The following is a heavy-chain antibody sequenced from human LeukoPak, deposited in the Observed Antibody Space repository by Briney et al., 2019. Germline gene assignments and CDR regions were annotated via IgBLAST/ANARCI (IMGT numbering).Heavy chain of an antibody. D-gene: IGHD3-10*01. CDR1: GFTFSSYA. V-gene: IGHV3-23*01. J-gene: IGHJ4*02. CDR2: ISGSGGST. Sequence: GGSLRLSCAASGFTFSSYAMHWVRQAPGKGLEWVSAISGSGGSTYYADSVKGRFTISRDNSKNTLYLQMNSLGAEDTAVYYCAKTGGSGSYPYYFDYWGQGTLVTVSS. CDR3: AKTGGSGSYPYYFDY.